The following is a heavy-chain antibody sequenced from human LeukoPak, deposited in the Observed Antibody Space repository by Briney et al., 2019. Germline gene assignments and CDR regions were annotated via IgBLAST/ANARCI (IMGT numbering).Heavy chain of an antibody. CDR3: AKKHMVRGVITPNDY. CDR2: ISGSGGST. Sequence: GGSLRLSCAASGFTFSSYAMSWVRQAPGKGLEWVSAISGSGGSTYYADSVKGRFTISRDNSKNTLYPQMNSLRAEDTAVYYCAKKHMVRGVITPNDYWGQGTLVTVSS. J-gene: IGHJ4*02. V-gene: IGHV3-23*01. CDR1: GFTFSSYA. D-gene: IGHD3-10*01.